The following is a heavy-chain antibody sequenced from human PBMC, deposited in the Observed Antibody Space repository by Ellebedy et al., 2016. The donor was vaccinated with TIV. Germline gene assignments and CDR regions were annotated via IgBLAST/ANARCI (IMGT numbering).Heavy chain of an antibody. CDR3: ASWDYSGSYSLLDAFDI. D-gene: IGHD1-26*01. CDR1: GFTFSSYS. CDR2: ISGSSSYT. J-gene: IGHJ3*02. V-gene: IGHV3-21*01. Sequence: GESLKISCAASGFTFSSYSMNWVRQAPGKGLEWVSSISGSSSYTYYADSVKGRFTISRDNAKNSLYLQMNSLRAEDTAVYYCASWDYSGSYSLLDAFDIWGQGTMVTVSS.